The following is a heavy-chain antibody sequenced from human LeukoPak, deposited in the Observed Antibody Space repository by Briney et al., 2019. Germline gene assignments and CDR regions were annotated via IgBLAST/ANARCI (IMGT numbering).Heavy chain of an antibody. Sequence: AGGSLRLSCAASGFTFSSYAMHWVRQAPGKGLEWVAVISYDGSNKYYADSVKGRFTISRDNSKNTLYLQMNSLRAEDTAVYYCARDFNSYGYFDYWGQGTLVTVSS. D-gene: IGHD5-18*01. CDR2: ISYDGSNK. CDR3: ARDFNSYGYFDY. CDR1: GFTFSSYA. V-gene: IGHV3-30-3*01. J-gene: IGHJ4*02.